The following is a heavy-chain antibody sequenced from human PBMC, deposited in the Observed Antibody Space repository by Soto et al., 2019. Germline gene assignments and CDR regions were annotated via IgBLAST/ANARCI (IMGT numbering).Heavy chain of an antibody. CDR2: ISASGSII. CDR1: GFTFSGYS. D-gene: IGHD6-19*01. Sequence: EVQVVESGGGLVQPGGSLRLSCEDSGFTFSGYSLNWVRQAPGKGLEWVAYISASGSIIYYADSVRGRFSISRDNAKNSLYLQMNSLRDEDTAVYYCTRDWGVPYASAWYVGGMDVWGLGTTVTVSS. CDR3: TRDWGVPYASAWYVGGMDV. J-gene: IGHJ6*02. V-gene: IGHV3-48*02.